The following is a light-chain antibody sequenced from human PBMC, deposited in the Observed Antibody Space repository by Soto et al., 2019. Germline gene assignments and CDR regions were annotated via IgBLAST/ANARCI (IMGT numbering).Light chain of an antibody. CDR1: QGISNY. V-gene: IGKV1-27*01. Sequence: DIQMTQSPSTLSASVGARVTITCRASQGISNYLAWYQQKPGKVPKLMIYAASTLQSGVPSRFSGSGSGTDCTLTISSLQPEDVATYYCQQSYSTPRTFRQGTKVDI. J-gene: IGKJ1*01. CDR2: AAS. CDR3: QQSYSTPRT.